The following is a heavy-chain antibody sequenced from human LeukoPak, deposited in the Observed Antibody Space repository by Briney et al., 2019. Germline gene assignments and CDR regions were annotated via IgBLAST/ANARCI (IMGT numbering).Heavy chain of an antibody. V-gene: IGHV1-2*02. J-gene: IGHJ6*04. Sequence: ASVTVSCKASGDTFTGYYMHWVRQAPGQGLEWMGWINPNSGGTNYAQKFQGRVTMTRDTSISTAYMELSRPRSDDTAVYYCARGYSSGWYMDVWGKGTTVTVSS. CDR1: GDTFTGYY. D-gene: IGHD6-19*01. CDR3: ARGYSSGWYMDV. CDR2: INPNSGGT.